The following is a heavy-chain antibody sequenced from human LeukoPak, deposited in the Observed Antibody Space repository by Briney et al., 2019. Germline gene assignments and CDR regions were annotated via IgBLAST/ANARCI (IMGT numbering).Heavy chain of an antibody. D-gene: IGHD3-22*01. V-gene: IGHV3-48*04. J-gene: IGHJ4*02. CDR2: ITSSSTTI. CDR1: GFTFTSHS. Sequence: GGSLRLSCATSGFTFTSHSMNWVRQAPGKGLEWVSFITSSSTTIYYADSVKGRFTISRDNAKSSLYLQMNSLRAEDTAVYFCARRLTYFDSSGYLDYWGQGTLVTVSS. CDR3: ARRLTYFDSSGYLDY.